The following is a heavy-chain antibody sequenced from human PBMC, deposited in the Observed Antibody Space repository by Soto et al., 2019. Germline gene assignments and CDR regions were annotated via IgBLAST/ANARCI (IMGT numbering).Heavy chain of an antibody. CDR2: MNPDSGNT. Sequence: QVQLVQSGAEVKKPGASVKVSCKASGYTFTNYEIHWVRQATGQGLEWMGWMNPDSGNTGQSKQFQGRVTMTRDTSISTAYMEMSSLRSEDTAVYYCARGRFRRTWFDPWGQGTLVTVSS. CDR3: ARGRFRRTWFDP. CDR1: GYTFTNYE. J-gene: IGHJ5*02. D-gene: IGHD3-16*01. V-gene: IGHV1-8*01.